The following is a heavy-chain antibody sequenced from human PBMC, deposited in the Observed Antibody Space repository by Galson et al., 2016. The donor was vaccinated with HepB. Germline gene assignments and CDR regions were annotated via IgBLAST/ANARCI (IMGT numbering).Heavy chain of an antibody. D-gene: IGHD2-15*01. CDR2: ISYDGVSK. CDR1: GFTFRRFG. Sequence: SLRLSCAGSGFTFRRFGMHWVPQAPGKGLEWVAVISYDGVSKFYADSVKGRFTISRDNSKNTVFLQMNSLRVEDTAVFYCAKDGGAEDCSGSTCYSRGFFDYWGQGALVAVSS. V-gene: IGHV3-30*18. J-gene: IGHJ4*02. CDR3: AKDGGAEDCSGSTCYSRGFFDY.